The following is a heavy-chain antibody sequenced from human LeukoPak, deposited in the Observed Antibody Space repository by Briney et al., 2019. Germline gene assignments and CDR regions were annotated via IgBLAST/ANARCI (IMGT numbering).Heavy chain of an antibody. Sequence: SETLSLTCTVSGGSISSGGYYWSWIRQHPGKGLEWIGYIYYSGSTYYNPSLKSRVTISVDTSKNQFSLKLSSVTAADTAVYYCARGGDYGGFWFDPWGREPWSPSPQ. CDR1: GGSISSGGYY. V-gene: IGHV4-31*03. CDR3: ARGGDYGGFWFDP. J-gene: IGHJ5*02. D-gene: IGHD4-17*01. CDR2: IYYSGST.